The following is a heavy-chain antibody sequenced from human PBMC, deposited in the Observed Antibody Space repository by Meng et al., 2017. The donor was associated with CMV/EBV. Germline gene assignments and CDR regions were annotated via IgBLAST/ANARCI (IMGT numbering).Heavy chain of an antibody. J-gene: IGHJ4*02. Sequence: GGSLRLSCKASGYTFTSYGISWVRQAPGQGLEWMGWISAYNGNTNYAQKLQGRVTMTTDTSTSTAYMELRSLRSDDTAVYYCARDRRWARYDSSDSRLTPRLLFEFGYWGQGTLVTVSS. CDR3: ARDRRWARYDSSDSRLTPRLLFEFGY. CDR2: ISAYNGNT. V-gene: IGHV1-18*01. CDR1: GYTFTSYG. D-gene: IGHD3-22*01.